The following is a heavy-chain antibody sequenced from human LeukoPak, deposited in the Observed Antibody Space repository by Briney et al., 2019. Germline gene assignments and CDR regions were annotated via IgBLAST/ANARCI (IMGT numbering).Heavy chain of an antibody. CDR2: ISGDGGYI. Sequence: GGSLRLSCAASGFTFDDYAMHWVRQAPGKGLEWVSLISGDGGYIYYADSVKGRFAISRDNSKNSLYLQMNSLRIEDTALYYCAKESGKFDYWGQGTLVAVSS. CDR1: GFTFDDYA. V-gene: IGHV3-43*02. CDR3: AKESGKFDY. J-gene: IGHJ4*02.